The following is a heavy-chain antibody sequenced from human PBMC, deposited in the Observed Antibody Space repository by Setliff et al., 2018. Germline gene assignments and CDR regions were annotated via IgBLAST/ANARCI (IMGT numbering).Heavy chain of an antibody. D-gene: IGHD5-12*01. Sequence: GSSVKVSFKAFGYTFAKYGTGWVRQAPGQGLEWMGWINAANGNTKYSQKFQGRVTITTDESTSIAYMELSSLRSEDTAVYYCARERGDRVTTNSYYYYLDVWGKGTTVTVSS. CDR3: ARERGDRVTTNSYYYYLDV. CDR2: INAANGNT. CDR1: GYTFAKYG. V-gene: IGHV1-18*01. J-gene: IGHJ6*03.